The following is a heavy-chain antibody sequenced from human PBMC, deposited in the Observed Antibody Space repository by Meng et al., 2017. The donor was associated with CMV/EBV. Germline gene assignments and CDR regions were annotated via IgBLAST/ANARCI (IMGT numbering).Heavy chain of an antibody. Sequence: GESLKISCAASGFTLSSYWMHWVRQAPGKGLVWVSRINSDGSSTSYTDSVKGRFTISRDNAKNTLYLQMNSLRAEDAAVYYCARDRYVRGIQLWLGYYYYGMDVWGQGTTVTVSS. CDR3: ARDRYVRGIQLWLGYYYYGMDV. V-gene: IGHV3-74*01. CDR2: INSDGSST. J-gene: IGHJ6*02. CDR1: GFTLSSYW. D-gene: IGHD5-18*01.